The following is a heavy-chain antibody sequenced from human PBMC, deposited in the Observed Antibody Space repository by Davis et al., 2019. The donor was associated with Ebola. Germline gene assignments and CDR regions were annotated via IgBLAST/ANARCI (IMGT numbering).Heavy chain of an antibody. CDR1: GFTFSSYW. J-gene: IGHJ3*02. CDR3: AKVRSYDAFDI. V-gene: IGHV3-23*01. CDR2: ISGSGGST. Sequence: GESLKISCAASGFTFSSYWMHWVRQAPGKGLEWVSAISGSGGSTYYADSVKGRFTISRDNSKNTLYLQMNSLRAEDTAVYYCAKVRSYDAFDIWGQGTMVTVSS.